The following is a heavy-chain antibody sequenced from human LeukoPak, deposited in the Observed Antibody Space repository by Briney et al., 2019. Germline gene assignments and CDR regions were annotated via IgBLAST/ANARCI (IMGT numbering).Heavy chain of an antibody. CDR3: ASLITGTKTYYSYYMDV. J-gene: IGHJ6*03. Sequence: GGSLRLSCAASGFTFSSYGMHWVRQAPGKGLEWGAFIRYDGSKKYYADSVKGRFTISRDNSKNTLYLQMNSLRAEDTAVYYCASLITGTKTYYSYYMDVWGKGTTVTVSS. V-gene: IGHV3-30*02. D-gene: IGHD1-20*01. CDR2: IRYDGSKK. CDR1: GFTFSSYG.